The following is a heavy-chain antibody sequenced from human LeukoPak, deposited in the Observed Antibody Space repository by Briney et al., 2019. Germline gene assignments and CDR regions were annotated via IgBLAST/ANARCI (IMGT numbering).Heavy chain of an antibody. J-gene: IGHJ4*02. CDR1: GGSFSGYY. CDR2: INHSGST. V-gene: IGHV4-34*01. D-gene: IGHD3-10*01. Sequence: SETLSLAXGVYGGSFSGYYWSWIRQPPGKGLEWIGEINHSGSTNYNPSLKSRVTISIDTSKDHFFLRLSSVTAADTATYYCARRGDYYFDYWGQGTLVTVSS. CDR3: ARRGDYYFDY.